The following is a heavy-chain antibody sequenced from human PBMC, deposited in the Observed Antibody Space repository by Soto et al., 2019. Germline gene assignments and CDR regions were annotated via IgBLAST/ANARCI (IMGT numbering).Heavy chain of an antibody. CDR3: TRRYCSSTSCRPRSFDI. Sequence: GGSLRLSCAASGFTFDDYAMHWVRQAPGKGLEWVSGIGWNSVNIGYADSVKGRFTISRDNAKNSLYLQMNSLRAEDTASYYCTRRYCSSTSCRPRSFDIWGQGTMVTVSS. D-gene: IGHD2-2*01. CDR2: IGWNSVNI. V-gene: IGHV3-9*01. CDR1: GFTFDDYA. J-gene: IGHJ3*02.